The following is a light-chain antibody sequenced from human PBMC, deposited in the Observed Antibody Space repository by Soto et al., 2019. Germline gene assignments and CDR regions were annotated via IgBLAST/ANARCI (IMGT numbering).Light chain of an antibody. Sequence: EIVLTQSPGILSLSPGERATLSCRASQSVGSIYLAWYQQRPGQAPRLLIYGASNRATGIPVRFSGSRSGTDFTLIISGLEPEDFAVYYCQQYGSSSITFGQGTRLEIK. J-gene: IGKJ5*01. CDR2: GAS. V-gene: IGKV3-20*01. CDR1: QSVGSIY. CDR3: QQYGSSSIT.